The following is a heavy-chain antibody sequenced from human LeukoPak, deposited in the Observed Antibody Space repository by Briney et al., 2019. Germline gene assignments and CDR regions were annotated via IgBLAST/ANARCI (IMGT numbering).Heavy chain of an antibody. D-gene: IGHD2-2*01. CDR2: ISYDGSKK. Sequence: PGGSLRLSCAASGFTFGTYSMHWVRQAPGKGLEWVAIISYDGSKKYYADSVKGRFTISRDNSKNTLFLQMNSLRPEDTAVYYCARDLKTAMDYFDYWGQGALVTVSS. CDR3: ARDLKTAMDYFDY. CDR1: GFTFGTYS. J-gene: IGHJ4*02. V-gene: IGHV3-30*04.